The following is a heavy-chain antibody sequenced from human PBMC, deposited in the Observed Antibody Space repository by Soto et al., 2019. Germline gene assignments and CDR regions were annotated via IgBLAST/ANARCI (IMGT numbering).Heavy chain of an antibody. CDR3: GRVDYSGHEGIDN. D-gene: IGHD5-12*01. Sequence: PSETLSLTCTVSGGSISSSSYYWGWIRQPPGKGLEWIGEINHSGSTNYNPSLKSRVTISVDKSKNQFSLKLSSVTAADTAVYYCGRVDYSGHEGIDNWGEGALVTVSS. CDR2: INHSGST. J-gene: IGHJ4*02. CDR1: GGSISSSSYY. V-gene: IGHV4-39*07.